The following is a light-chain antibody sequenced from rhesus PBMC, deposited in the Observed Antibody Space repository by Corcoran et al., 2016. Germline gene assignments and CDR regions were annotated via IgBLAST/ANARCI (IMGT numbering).Light chain of an antibody. CDR2: SVK. CDR1: QAISSY. Sequence: DIQMSQSPSSLSASVGDRFTITCRASQAISSYLNWYQQKPGKAPNLLIYSVKSLVSGDPSRFSGSGSGTEFPFTISSLQTEDFATDYCQQGNSGPLTFGGGTKVELK. J-gene: IGKJ4*01. CDR3: QQGNSGPLT. V-gene: IGKV1-32*02.